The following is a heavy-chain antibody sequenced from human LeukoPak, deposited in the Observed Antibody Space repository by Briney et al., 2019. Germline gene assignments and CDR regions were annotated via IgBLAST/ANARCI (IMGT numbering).Heavy chain of an antibody. CDR3: ARGGSHITMRYYFDY. CDR1: GFAFRNFW. Sequence: SGGSLRLSCAASGFAFRNFWMSWVRQAPGKGLELVANTKQDGSGKYYVDSVEGRFTVSRDNAKNSLYQQMNSLRAEDTAVYYCARGGSHITMRYYFDYWGQGTLVTVSS. CDR2: TKQDGSGK. V-gene: IGHV3-7*03. J-gene: IGHJ4*02. D-gene: IGHD3-22*01.